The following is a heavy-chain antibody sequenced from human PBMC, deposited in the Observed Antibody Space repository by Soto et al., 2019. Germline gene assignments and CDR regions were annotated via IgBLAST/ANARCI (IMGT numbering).Heavy chain of an antibody. CDR1: GYTFTSYG. Sequence: ASVKVSCKASGYTFTSYGISGVRQAPGQGLEWMGWISAYNGNTNYAQKLQGRVTMTTDTSTSTAYMELRSLRSDDTAVYYCARDTATIFGVVTEYYYYGMDVWGQGTTVTVSS. CDR2: ISAYNGNT. D-gene: IGHD3-3*01. V-gene: IGHV1-18*01. CDR3: ARDTATIFGVVTEYYYYGMDV. J-gene: IGHJ6*02.